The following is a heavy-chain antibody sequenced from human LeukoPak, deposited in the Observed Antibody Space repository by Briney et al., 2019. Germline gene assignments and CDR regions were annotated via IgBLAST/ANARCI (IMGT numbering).Heavy chain of an antibody. CDR3: ALNPRGYCSGGSCYIGY. CDR1: GYSFANYW. Sequence: GESLKIPCKGSGYSFANYWIGWVRQMPGKGLEWMGIIYPGGSDTRYNPSFQGQVTISADKSISTAYLSWSSLKASDTAMYYCALNPRGYCSGGSCYIGYWGRGTLVTVSS. V-gene: IGHV5-51*01. CDR2: IYPGGSDT. J-gene: IGHJ4*02. D-gene: IGHD2-15*01.